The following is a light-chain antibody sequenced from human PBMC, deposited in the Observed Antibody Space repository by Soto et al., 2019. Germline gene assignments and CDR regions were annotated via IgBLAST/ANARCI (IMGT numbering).Light chain of an antibody. J-gene: IGKJ5*01. CDR3: QKLNSYPIN. V-gene: IGKV1-9*01. Sequence: DIQLTHSPSFLSASVLYIVSITFRSSQGISIYLAWYQQTPGKAPKLLIYAASTLQSGVPSRFSGSGSGTEFTLTISRLQPEDFATYYCQKLNSYPINFGQGTRLEIK. CDR1: QGISIY. CDR2: AAS.